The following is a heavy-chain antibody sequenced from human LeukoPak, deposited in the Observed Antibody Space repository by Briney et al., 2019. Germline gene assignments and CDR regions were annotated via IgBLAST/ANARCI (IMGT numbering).Heavy chain of an antibody. Sequence: GASVKVSCKASGFTFTSSAVQWVRQARGQRLEWIGWIVVGSGNTNYAQKFQERVTITRDMSTSTAYMELSSLRSEDTAVYYCAARAEAARRIFDYWGQGTLVTVSS. CDR1: GFTFTSSA. V-gene: IGHV1-58*01. J-gene: IGHJ4*02. D-gene: IGHD6-6*01. CDR3: AARAEAARRIFDY. CDR2: IVVGSGNT.